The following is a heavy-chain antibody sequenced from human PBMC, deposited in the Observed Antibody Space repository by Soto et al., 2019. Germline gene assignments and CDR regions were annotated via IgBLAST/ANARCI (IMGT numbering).Heavy chain of an antibody. CDR1: GYTFTSYG. Sequence: ASVKVSCKASGYTFTSYGIHWVRQAPGQRLEWTGWINAGNGNTKYSQKFQGRVTITRDTSASTAYMELSSLRSEDTAVYYCARSPTVVTPDWYFDLWGRGTLVTVSS. V-gene: IGHV1-3*01. CDR3: ARSPTVVTPDWYFDL. J-gene: IGHJ2*01. CDR2: INAGNGNT. D-gene: IGHD4-17*01.